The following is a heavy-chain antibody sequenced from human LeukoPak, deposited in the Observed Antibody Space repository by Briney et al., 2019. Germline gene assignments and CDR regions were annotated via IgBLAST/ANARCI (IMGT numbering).Heavy chain of an antibody. CDR2: IGASGGRT. D-gene: IGHD3-16*01. J-gene: IGHJ4*02. CDR3: AKELHDDGGGVDY. V-gene: IGHV3-23*01. CDR1: GFTFSTYA. Sequence: GGSLRLSCAASGFTFSTYAMNWVRQAPGKGLEWVSGIGASGGRTYYADSVKGRFTISRDSSKNTLYLQMISLRVEDTAVYYCAKELHDDGGGVDYWGQGTLVTVS.